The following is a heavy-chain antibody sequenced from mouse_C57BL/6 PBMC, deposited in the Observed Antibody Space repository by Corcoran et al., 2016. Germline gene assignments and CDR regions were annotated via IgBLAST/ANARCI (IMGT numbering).Heavy chain of an antibody. D-gene: IGHD1-1*01. CDR3: AREDYSAWFAY. V-gene: IGHV1-80*01. Sequence: QVQLQQSGAELVKPGASVQISCKASGYAFSSYWMNWVKQRPGKGLEWIGQIYPGDGDTNYNGKFKGKATLTADKSSSTAYMQLSSLTSEDSAVYFCAREDYSAWFAYWGQGTLVTVSA. CDR1: GYAFSSYW. CDR2: IYPGDGDT. J-gene: IGHJ3*01.